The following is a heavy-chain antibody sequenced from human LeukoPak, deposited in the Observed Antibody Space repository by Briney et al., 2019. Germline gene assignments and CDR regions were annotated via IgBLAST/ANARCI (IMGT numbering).Heavy chain of an antibody. V-gene: IGHV4-39*07. CDR2: IYYSGST. D-gene: IGHD1-14*01. CDR1: GGSISSSSYY. J-gene: IGHJ4*02. Sequence: PSETLSLTCTVSGGSISSSSYYWGWIRQPPGKGLEWIGSIYYSGSTYYNPSLKSRVTISVDTSKNQFSLKLSSVTAADTAVYYCARDSLTTGFDYWGQGTLVTVSS. CDR3: ARDSLTTGFDY.